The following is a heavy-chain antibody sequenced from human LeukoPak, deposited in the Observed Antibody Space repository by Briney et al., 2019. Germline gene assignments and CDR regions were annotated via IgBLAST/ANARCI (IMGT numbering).Heavy chain of an antibody. CDR2: IYYSGST. V-gene: IGHV4-39*01. CDR3: ASLNDYGAPGGFDP. D-gene: IGHD4-17*01. CDR1: GGSISSSSYY. J-gene: IGHJ5*02. Sequence: SETLSLTCTVSGGSISSSSYYWGWIRQPPGKGLEWIGSIYYSGSTYYNPSLKSRVTISVDTSKNQFSLKLSSVTAADTAVYYCASLNDYGAPGGFDPWGQGTLVTVSS.